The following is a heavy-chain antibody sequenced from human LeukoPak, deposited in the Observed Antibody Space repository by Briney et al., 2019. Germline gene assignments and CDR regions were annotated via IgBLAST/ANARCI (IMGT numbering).Heavy chain of an antibody. J-gene: IGHJ3*02. CDR2: IYYSGST. V-gene: IGHV4-31*03. Sequence: SRTLSLTCTVSGGSISSGGYYWSWIRQYPGKGLEWIGYIYYSGSTYYNPSLKSRITISVDTSKNQFSLKLSSVTAADTAVYYCARDPFSRVATIQGAFDIWGQGTMVTISS. D-gene: IGHD5-12*01. CDR1: GGSISSGGYY. CDR3: ARDPFSRVATIQGAFDI.